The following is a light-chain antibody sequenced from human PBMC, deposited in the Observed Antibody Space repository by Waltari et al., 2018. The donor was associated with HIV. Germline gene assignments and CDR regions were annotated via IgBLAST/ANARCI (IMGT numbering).Light chain of an antibody. CDR1: SSDIGAYNF. CDR3: SSYTTRNTLL. J-gene: IGLJ2*01. CDR2: EGS. Sequence: QSALTQPASVSGSPGQSITFSCSGSSSDIGAYNFVSWYQQHPGKAPKLIIYEGSNRPSGVSDRFSGSSSGNTASLTISGLQAEDEADYYCSSYTTRNTLLFGGGTRLTVL. V-gene: IGLV2-14*01.